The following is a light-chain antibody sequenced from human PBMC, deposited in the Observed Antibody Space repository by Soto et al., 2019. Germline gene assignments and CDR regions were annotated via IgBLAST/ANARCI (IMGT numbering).Light chain of an antibody. CDR1: SSNIGSNT. J-gene: IGLJ2*01. CDR2: SNN. V-gene: IGLV1-44*01. CDR3: XAWDDSLNGPV. Sequence: QSVLTQPXSASGTPGQXVTISCSGSSSNIGSNTVNWYQQLPGTAPKLLIYSNNQRPXGVPDRFSGSKSGTSXXXXXSGLQXXDEADYYXXAWDDSLNGPVFXGGXXXTVL.